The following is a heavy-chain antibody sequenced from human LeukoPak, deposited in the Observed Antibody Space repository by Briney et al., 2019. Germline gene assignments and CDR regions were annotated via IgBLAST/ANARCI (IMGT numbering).Heavy chain of an antibody. Sequence: GRSLRLSCVASGFTFSTYGMHWVRQAPGKGLEWVAVISYDGSDKYYADSVRGRFTISRDNSKNTLYLQMNSLRAEDTAVYYCARLILELFAHYYDSSGLDYWGQGTLVTVSS. D-gene: IGHD3-22*01. J-gene: IGHJ4*02. V-gene: IGHV3-30*03. CDR2: ISYDGSDK. CDR1: GFTFSTYG. CDR3: ARLILELFAHYYDSSGLDY.